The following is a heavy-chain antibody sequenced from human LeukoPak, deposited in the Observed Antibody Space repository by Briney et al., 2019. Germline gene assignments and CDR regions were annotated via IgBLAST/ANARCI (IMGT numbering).Heavy chain of an antibody. D-gene: IGHD3-22*01. CDR1: GGSISSGGYS. CDR3: ARGHRTYDSSGSIFDY. CDR2: INHSGST. J-gene: IGHJ4*02. Sequence: SEALSLTCAVSGGSISSGGYSWSWIRQPPGKGLEWIGEINHSGSTNYNPSLKSRVTISVDTSKNQFSLKLSSVTAADTAVYYCARGHRTYDSSGSIFDYWGQGTLVTVSS. V-gene: IGHV4-34*01.